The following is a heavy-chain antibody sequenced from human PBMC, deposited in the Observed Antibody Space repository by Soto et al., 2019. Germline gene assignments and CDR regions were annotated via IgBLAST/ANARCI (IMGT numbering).Heavy chain of an antibody. Sequence: QVQLVQSGAEVKKPGSSVKVSCKASGGTFSSYAISWVRQAPGQGLEWMGGIIPIFGTANYAQKFQGRVTXTXXXSXXTAYMELSSLRSEDTAVYYCARHPGGRGYSYGMDVWGQGTTVTVSS. CDR2: IIPIFGTA. D-gene: IGHD2-15*01. CDR1: GGTFSSYA. V-gene: IGHV1-69*05. CDR3: ARHPGGRGYSYGMDV. J-gene: IGHJ6*02.